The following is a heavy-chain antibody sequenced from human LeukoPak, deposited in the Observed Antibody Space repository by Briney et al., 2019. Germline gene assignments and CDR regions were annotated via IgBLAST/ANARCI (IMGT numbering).Heavy chain of an antibody. CDR1: GFTFDDYA. CDR2: ISGDGGST. J-gene: IGHJ3*02. CDR3: AKDNGDHPENAFDI. D-gene: IGHD4-17*01. Sequence: GGSLRLSCAASGFTFDDYAMHWVRQAPGKGLEWVSLISGDGGSTYYADSVKGRFTTSRDNSKNSLYLQMNSLRTEDTALYYCAKDNGDHPENAFDIWGQGTMVTVSS. V-gene: IGHV3-43*02.